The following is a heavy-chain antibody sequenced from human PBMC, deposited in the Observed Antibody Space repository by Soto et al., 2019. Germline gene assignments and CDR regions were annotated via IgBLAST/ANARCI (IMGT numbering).Heavy chain of an antibody. CDR1: GGSISSYY. D-gene: IGHD3-22*01. CDR2: IYYSGST. V-gene: IGHV4-59*12. CDR3: ARDMDSSGYFLGY. Sequence: SETLSLTCTVSGGSISSYYWSWIRQPPGKGLEWIGYIYYSGSTNYNPSLKSRVTISVDTSKNQFSLKLNSVTAADTAKYYCARDMDSSGYFLGYWGQGTLVTVSS. J-gene: IGHJ4*02.